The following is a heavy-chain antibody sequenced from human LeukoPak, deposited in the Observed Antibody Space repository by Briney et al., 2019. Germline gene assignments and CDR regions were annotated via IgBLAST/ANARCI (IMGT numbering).Heavy chain of an antibody. J-gene: IGHJ6*04. CDR1: GGSISSTNW. V-gene: IGHV4-4*02. D-gene: IGHD1-26*01. CDR2: IYHGGTT. Sequence: SGTLSLTCAVSGGSISSTNWWSWVRQSPGEGLEWIGEIYHGGTTNYNPSLKSRVTISVDKSKNQFSLNLSSVTAADTAIYYCTREAQWGGYFYGMDVWGKGTTVTVSS. CDR3: TREAQWGGYFYGMDV.